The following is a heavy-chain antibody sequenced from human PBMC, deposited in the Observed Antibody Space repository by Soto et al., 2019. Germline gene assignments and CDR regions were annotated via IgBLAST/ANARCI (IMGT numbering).Heavy chain of an antibody. J-gene: IGHJ4*02. D-gene: IGHD5-18*01. V-gene: IGHV3-9*01. CDR2: ISWNSNSI. CDR3: AKALSGYTYGPIDY. CDR1: GFTIDDYA. Sequence: GGSLRLSCAASGFTIDDYAMHWVRQAPGKGLEWVSGISWNSNSIGYADSVKGRFTVSRDNAKNSLYLQMNGLRAEDTALYYCAKALSGYTYGPIDYWGQGTLVTVSS.